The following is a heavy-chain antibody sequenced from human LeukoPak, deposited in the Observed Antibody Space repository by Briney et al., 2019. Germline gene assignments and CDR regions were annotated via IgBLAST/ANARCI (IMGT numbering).Heavy chain of an antibody. CDR1: GGTFSSYA. V-gene: IGHV1-69*04. J-gene: IGHJ4*02. CDR2: IIPILGIA. D-gene: IGHD2-15*01. CDR3: ARGVYGGNVGYFDY. Sequence: SVKVSCKASGGTFSSYAISWVRQAPGQGLEWMGRIIPILGIANYAQKFQGRVTITADKSTSTAYMELSSLRSEDTAVYYCARGVYGGNVGYFDYWGQGTLVTVPS.